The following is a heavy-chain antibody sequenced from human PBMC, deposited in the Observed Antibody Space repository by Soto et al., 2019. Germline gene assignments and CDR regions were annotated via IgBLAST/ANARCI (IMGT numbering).Heavy chain of an antibody. CDR2: IIPIFGTA. CDR3: ASPNSSSWSDATYYSHGMDV. CDR1: GGTFSSYA. V-gene: IGHV1-69*12. J-gene: IGHJ6*02. D-gene: IGHD6-13*01. Sequence: QVQLVQSGAEVKKPGSSVKVSCKASGGTFSSYAISWVRQAPGQGLEWMGGIIPIFGTANYAQKFQGRVTITADESPSTAYMELSSLRSEDTAVYYCASPNSSSWSDATYYSHGMDVWGRGTTVTVSS.